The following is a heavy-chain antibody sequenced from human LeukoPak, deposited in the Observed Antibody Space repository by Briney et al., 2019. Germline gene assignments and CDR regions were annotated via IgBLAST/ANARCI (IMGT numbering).Heavy chain of an antibody. CDR2: IGSSSSFM. D-gene: IGHD3-10*01. Sequence: PGGSLRLSCAASGFTFSSYTMNWVRQAPGKGLEWVSSIGSSSSFMYSADSVKGRFTISRENAKSSLYLQMNSLRDEDTAVYYCAKLEQYGSGSPYPNGVFDVWGQGTMVTVSS. V-gene: IGHV3-21*01. J-gene: IGHJ3*01. CDR3: AKLEQYGSGSPYPNGVFDV. CDR1: GFTFSSYT.